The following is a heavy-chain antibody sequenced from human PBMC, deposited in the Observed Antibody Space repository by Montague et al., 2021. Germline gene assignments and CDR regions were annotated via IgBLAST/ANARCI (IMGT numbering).Heavy chain of an antibody. CDR1: GFIFNNSY. CDR3: ARDPFFGAVDY. D-gene: IGHD2/OR15-2a*01. V-gene: IGHV3-7*01. J-gene: IGHJ4*02. Sequence: SLRLSCAASGFIFNNSYMAWIRQTPGKGLERVANMNPDGSGRYYVDSVRGRFTISRDNAKSSLFLQMSSLRVEDTAVYYCARDPFFGAVDYWGQGTLVTVSS. CDR2: MNPDGSGR.